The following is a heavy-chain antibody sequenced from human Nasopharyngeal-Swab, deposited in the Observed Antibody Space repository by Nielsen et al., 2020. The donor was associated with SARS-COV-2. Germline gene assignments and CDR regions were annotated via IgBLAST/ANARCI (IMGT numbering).Heavy chain of an antibody. D-gene: IGHD7-27*01. V-gene: IGHV3-74*01. CDR2: LNGDATTV. CDR1: GFTFSSSW. Sequence: GESLKISCAGSGFTFSSSWLHWVRQAPGEGLVWVARLNGDATTVDYADSVKGRFTISRDNAKNTLYLQMNGLRDEDTAIYYCARAGEYRFDYWGQGILVTVSS. CDR3: ARAGEYRFDY. J-gene: IGHJ4*02.